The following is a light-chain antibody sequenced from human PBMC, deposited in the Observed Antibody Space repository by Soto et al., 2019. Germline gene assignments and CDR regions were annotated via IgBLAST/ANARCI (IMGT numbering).Light chain of an antibody. Sequence: QSVLTQPASVSGSPGQSITISCTGTSSDVGSYNLVSWYQQHPGKAPKLMIYEGSKRPSGVSNRFSGSKSGNPASLTISGLQAEDEADYYCCSYAGSSLFGGGTKLTVL. CDR1: SSDVGSYNL. CDR2: EGS. CDR3: CSYAGSSL. V-gene: IGLV2-23*01. J-gene: IGLJ2*01.